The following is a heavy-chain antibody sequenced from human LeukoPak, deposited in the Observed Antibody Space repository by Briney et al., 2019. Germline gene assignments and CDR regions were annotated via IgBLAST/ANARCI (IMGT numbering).Heavy chain of an antibody. CDR2: IYYSGST. CDR1: GYSISSGYY. V-gene: IGHV4-61*01. CDR3: ARDTQGQNYDFWSGSYARSDYYYYMDV. J-gene: IGHJ6*03. D-gene: IGHD3-3*01. Sequence: NASETLSLTCNVSGYSISSGYYWSWIRQPPGKGLEWIGYIYYSGSTNYNPSLKSRVTISVDTSKNQFSLKLGSVTAADTAVYYCARDTQGQNYDFWSGSYARSDYYYYMDVWGKGTTVTVSS.